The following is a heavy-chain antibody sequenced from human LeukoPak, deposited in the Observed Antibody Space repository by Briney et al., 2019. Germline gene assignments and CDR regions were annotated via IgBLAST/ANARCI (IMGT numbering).Heavy chain of an antibody. CDR3: ARDLGVSYYFDY. CDR1: GGTFSSYA. D-gene: IGHD3-16*01. Sequence: KVSCKASGGTFSSYAISWVRQAPGQGLEWMGGIIPIFSTANYAQKFQGRVTITADESTSTAYMELSSLRSEDTAVYYCARDLGVSYYFDYWGQGTLVTVSS. CDR2: IIPIFSTA. V-gene: IGHV1-69*01. J-gene: IGHJ4*02.